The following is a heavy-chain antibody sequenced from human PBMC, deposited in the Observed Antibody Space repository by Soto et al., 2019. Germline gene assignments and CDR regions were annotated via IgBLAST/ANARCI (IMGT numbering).Heavy chain of an antibody. D-gene: IGHD2-15*01. V-gene: IGHV1-69*02. CDR3: ARTAATSEAFDI. J-gene: IGHJ3*02. CDR2: IIPILGIA. Sequence: QVQLVQSGAEVKKPGSSMKVSCKASGGTFSSYTISWVRQAPGQGLEWMGRIIPILGIANYAQKFQGRVTITADKSTSTAYMELSSLRSEDTAVYYCARTAATSEAFDIWGQGTMVTVSS. CDR1: GGTFSSYT.